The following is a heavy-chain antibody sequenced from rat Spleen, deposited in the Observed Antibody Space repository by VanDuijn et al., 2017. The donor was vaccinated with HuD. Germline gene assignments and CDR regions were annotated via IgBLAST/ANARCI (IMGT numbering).Heavy chain of an antibody. D-gene: IGHD1-1*01. CDR3: TRDRTVAFDY. CDR1: GFTFSSFP. V-gene: IGHV5-46*01. CDR2: ISHDGGST. Sequence: EVQLVESGGGLVQPGRSLKLSCAASGFTFSSFPMAWVRQAPTKGLEWFASISHDGGSTYYGDSVKCRFTISRDNAKSTLYLQMNSLRSEDTATYYCTRDRTVAFDYWGQGVMVTVSS. J-gene: IGHJ2*01.